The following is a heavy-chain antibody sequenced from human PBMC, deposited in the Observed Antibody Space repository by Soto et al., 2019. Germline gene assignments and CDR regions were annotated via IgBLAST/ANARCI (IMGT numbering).Heavy chain of an antibody. CDR1: GYTFPSYG. CDR3: ARDKLIRGVMSISYYYYGMDV. CDR2: ISAYNGNT. D-gene: IGHD3-10*01. J-gene: IGHJ6*02. Sequence: ASVKVSCKASGYTFPSYGISWVRQAPGQGLEWMGGISAYNGNTNYAQKLQGRVTMTTDTSTSTAYMELRSLRSDDTAVYYCARDKLIRGVMSISYYYYGMDVWGQGTTVTVSS. V-gene: IGHV1-18*01.